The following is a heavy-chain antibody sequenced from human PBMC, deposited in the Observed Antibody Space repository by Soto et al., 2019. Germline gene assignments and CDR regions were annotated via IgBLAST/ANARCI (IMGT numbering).Heavy chain of an antibody. CDR1: GFTFSSYA. D-gene: IGHD3-10*01. CDR3: ARYGSGSYYAQAYYYYGMDV. J-gene: IGHJ6*02. Sequence: PGGSLRLSCAASGFTFSSYAMHWVRQAPGKGLEWVAVISYDGSNKYYADSVKGRFTISRDNSKNTLYLQMNSLRAEDTAVYYCARYGSGSYYAQAYYYYGMDVWGQGTTVTVSS. V-gene: IGHV3-30-3*01. CDR2: ISYDGSNK.